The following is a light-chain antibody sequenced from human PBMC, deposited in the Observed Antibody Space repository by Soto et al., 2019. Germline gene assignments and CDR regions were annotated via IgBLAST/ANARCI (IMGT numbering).Light chain of an antibody. CDR2: GQS. CDR1: QSVSKFY. Sequence: VLTQSPGPLSMSPGESATLSCRASQSVSKFYFAWYQQKPGQAPRLLLYGQSSRPTGITDRFSGSGSGTDSTLPISSREPADFAVYYCQQYGSSPWTFGPGTKVE. V-gene: IGKV3-20*01. CDR3: QQYGSSPWT. J-gene: IGKJ1*01.